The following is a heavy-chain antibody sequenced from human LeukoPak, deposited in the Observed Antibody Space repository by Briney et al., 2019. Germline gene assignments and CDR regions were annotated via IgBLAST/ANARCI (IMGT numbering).Heavy chain of an antibody. CDR1: GYSIRSGYY. J-gene: IGHJ4*02. CDR2: LHHTSST. CDR3: ARDRESSPWELLLDY. V-gene: IGHV4-38-2*02. D-gene: IGHD1-26*01. Sequence: SETLSLTCAVSGYSIRSGYYWAWIRQPPGNGLEWIGSLHHTSSTYYNPSLKSRVTMSVDKSNNKFSLKLSSVTAADTALYYCARDRESSPWELLLDYWGQGILVTVSS.